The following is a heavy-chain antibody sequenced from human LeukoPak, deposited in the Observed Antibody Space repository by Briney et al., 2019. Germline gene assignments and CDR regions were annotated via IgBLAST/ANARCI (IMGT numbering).Heavy chain of an antibody. CDR2: IYTSGST. CDR3: AREYSSSWYRRTTHNWFDP. J-gene: IGHJ5*02. V-gene: IGHV4-4*07. D-gene: IGHD6-13*01. Sequence: SETLSLTCTVSGGSISSYYWSWIRQPAGKGLEWIGRIYTSGSTNYNPSLKSRVTMSVDTSKNQFSLKLSSVTAADTAVYYCAREYSSSWYRRTTHNWFDPWGQGTLVTVSS. CDR1: GGSISSYY.